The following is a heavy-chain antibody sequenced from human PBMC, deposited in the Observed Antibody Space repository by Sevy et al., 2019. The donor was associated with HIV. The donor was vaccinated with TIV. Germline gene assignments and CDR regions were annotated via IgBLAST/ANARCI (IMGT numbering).Heavy chain of an antibody. D-gene: IGHD6-13*01. Sequence: SENLSLTCTVSGGSITDKKYYWAWIRQPPGKGLEWIGSISYGGSTYYNPSLRSRVTLSVDTCKNQFSLNLSSVTAADTAKYYCARRVAAAGQGNEYFQHWGRGTLVTVSS. V-gene: IGHV4-39*01. CDR2: ISYGGST. CDR1: GGSITDKKYY. CDR3: ARRVAAAGQGNEYFQH. J-gene: IGHJ1*01.